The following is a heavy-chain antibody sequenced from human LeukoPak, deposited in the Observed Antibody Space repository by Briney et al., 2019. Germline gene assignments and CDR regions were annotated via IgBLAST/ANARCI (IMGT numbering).Heavy chain of an antibody. CDR1: GFTFSSYA. D-gene: IGHD2/OR15-2a*01. CDR2: ISGSGGFA. V-gene: IGHV3-23*01. J-gene: IGHJ4*02. Sequence: GGSLRLSCAASGFTFSSYAMSWVRQVPGKGLEWVSAISGSGGFAYYADSVKGRFTISRDNSNNTVYLQMKGLRAEDAAVYYCAKFGTYVGYFWGQGTLVTVSS. CDR3: AKFGTYVGYF.